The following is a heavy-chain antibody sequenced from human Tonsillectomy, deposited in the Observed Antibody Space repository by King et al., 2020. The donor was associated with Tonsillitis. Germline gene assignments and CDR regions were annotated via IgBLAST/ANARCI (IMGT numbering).Heavy chain of an antibody. J-gene: IGHJ1*01. CDR3: AKVGSSWFAEYFHH. Sequence: VQLVESGGGLVQPGGSLRLSCAASGFTFSSYNMSWVRQAPGKGLEWVSSIGGPGSSPFFDDSVKGRFTMSRDNSKNPLSLQMSGRRAEDTAIYYCAKVGSSWFAEYFHHWGQGTLVTVSS. D-gene: IGHD6-13*01. CDR1: GFTFSSYN. CDR2: IGGPGSSP. V-gene: IGHV3-23*04.